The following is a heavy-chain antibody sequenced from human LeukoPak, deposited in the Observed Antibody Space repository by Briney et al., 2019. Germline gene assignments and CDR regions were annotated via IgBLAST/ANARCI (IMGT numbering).Heavy chain of an antibody. CDR2: ISTSSSSI. J-gene: IGHJ2*01. CDR1: GFTFSSYS. D-gene: IGHD4-23*01. V-gene: IGHV3-48*01. CDR3: ARASGGNSDWYFDL. Sequence: GRSLRLSCAASGFTFSSYSMNWVRQAPGKGLEWVSYISTSSSSIYYADSVRGRFAISRDNAKNSLFLQVNSLRGEDTAVYYCARASGGNSDWYFDLGGRGTLVTVSS.